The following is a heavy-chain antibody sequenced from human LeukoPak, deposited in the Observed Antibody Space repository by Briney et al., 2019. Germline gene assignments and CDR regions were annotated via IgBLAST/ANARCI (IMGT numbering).Heavy chain of an antibody. D-gene: IGHD3-22*01. J-gene: IGHJ3*02. Sequence: SQTLSLTCTVSGGSISSGSYYWSWIRQPAGKGLEWIVRIYTSGSTNYNPSLKSRVTISVDTSKNQFSLKLSSVTAADTAVYYCARVRYDSSGYYWDAFDIWGQGAMVTVSS. V-gene: IGHV4-61*02. CDR3: ARVRYDSSGYYWDAFDI. CDR1: GGSISSGSYY. CDR2: IYTSGST.